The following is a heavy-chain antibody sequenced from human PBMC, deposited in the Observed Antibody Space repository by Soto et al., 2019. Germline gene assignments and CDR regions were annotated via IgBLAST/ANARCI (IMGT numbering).Heavy chain of an antibody. D-gene: IGHD3-16*02. J-gene: IGHJ4*02. Sequence: LRLSCAASGFTFNNYAMNWVRQAPGMGLEWVATISNTGGGTYYADSVKGRFTISRDNSKNTLYLQMNSLRAEDTAVYYCAREYNYDYVWGSYRPTETPFDSWGQGTLVTVPQ. V-gene: IGHV3-23*01. CDR3: AREYNYDYVWGSYRPTETPFDS. CDR1: GFTFNNYA. CDR2: ISNTGGGT.